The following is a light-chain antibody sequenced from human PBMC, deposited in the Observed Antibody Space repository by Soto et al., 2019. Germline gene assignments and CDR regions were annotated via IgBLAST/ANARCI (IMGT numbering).Light chain of an antibody. CDR3: QQYGNSPIP. J-gene: IGKJ5*01. CDR2: GTS. CDR1: QSVKSSY. Sequence: EILWTQSPGTLSLSPGERATLPCRASQSVKSSYLAWYQHKPGQAPRLLIYGTSSRATGIPDRFSGSGSGTDFTLTISRLEPEDFAVYYCQQYGNSPIPFGQGTRLEI. V-gene: IGKV3-20*01.